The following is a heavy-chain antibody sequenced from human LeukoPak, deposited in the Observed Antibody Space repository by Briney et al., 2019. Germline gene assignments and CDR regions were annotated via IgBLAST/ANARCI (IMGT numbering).Heavy chain of an antibody. V-gene: IGHV3-30*03. J-gene: IGHJ6*02. Sequence: PGGSLRLSCAASGFTFGSYGMHWVRQAPGKGLAWVATISADGNNKHYADSVKGRFTISRDNSKNTLYLQMNSLRAEDTAVYYCAIASDKYYYYGMDVWGQGTTVTVSS. CDR3: AIASDKYYYYGMDV. D-gene: IGHD6-6*01. CDR1: GFTFGSYG. CDR2: ISADGNNK.